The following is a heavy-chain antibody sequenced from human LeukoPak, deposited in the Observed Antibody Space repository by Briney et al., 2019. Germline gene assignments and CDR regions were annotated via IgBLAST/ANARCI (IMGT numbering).Heavy chain of an antibody. V-gene: IGHV3-30*18. CDR1: GFTFSSYG. J-gene: IGHJ4*02. D-gene: IGHD3-22*01. CDR3: AKGDYYDSSGYYTDY. CDR2: ISYDGSNK. Sequence: PGGSLRLSCAASGFTFSSYGMHWVRQAPGKGLEWVAVISYDGSNKYYADSVKGRFTISRDNSKNTLYLQMNSVRAEDTAVYYCAKGDYYDSSGYYTDYWGQGTLVTVSS.